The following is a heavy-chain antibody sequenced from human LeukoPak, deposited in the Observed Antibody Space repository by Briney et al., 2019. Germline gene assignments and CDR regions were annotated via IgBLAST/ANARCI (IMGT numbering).Heavy chain of an antibody. V-gene: IGHV1-3*01. CDR1: GYTFTSYA. Sequence: ASVKVSCKASGYTFTSYAMHWVRQAPGQRLEWMGWINAGNGNTKYSPKFQGRVTITRDTSASTAYMELSSLRSEDTAVYYCARVLEYYFDYWGQGTLVTVSS. CDR3: ARVLEYYFDY. D-gene: IGHD3-3*01. CDR2: INAGNGNT. J-gene: IGHJ4*02.